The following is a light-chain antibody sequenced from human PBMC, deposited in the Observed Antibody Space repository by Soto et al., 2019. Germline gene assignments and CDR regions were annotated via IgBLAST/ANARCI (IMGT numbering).Light chain of an antibody. CDR2: DAS. CDR3: QQYNSYSTWP. Sequence: DRQLTQSPSSLSASVSDRVTITCRASQSISSWLAWYQQKPGKAPKLLIYDASSLESGVPSRFSGSGSGTEFTLTISSLQPDDFATYYCQQYNSYSTWPFGQGTKADI. J-gene: IGKJ1*01. CDR1: QSISSW. V-gene: IGKV1-5*01.